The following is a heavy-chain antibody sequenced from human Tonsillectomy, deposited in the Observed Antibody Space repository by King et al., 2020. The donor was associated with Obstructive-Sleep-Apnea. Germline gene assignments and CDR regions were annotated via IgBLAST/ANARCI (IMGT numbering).Heavy chain of an antibody. CDR2: ISSSSNYI. D-gene: IGHD4-17*01. CDR3: SGDDYGDQRAPSVNY. V-gene: IGHV3-21*01. J-gene: IGHJ4*02. CDR1: GFSFSSYS. Sequence: VQLVESGGGLVKPGGSLRLSCAASGFSFSSYSMNWVRRAPGKGLEWVSSISSSSNYIYYADSVKGRFTISRDNAKNSLYLQMNSLRAEDTAVYYWSGDDYGDQRAPSVNYWGQGTLVTVSS.